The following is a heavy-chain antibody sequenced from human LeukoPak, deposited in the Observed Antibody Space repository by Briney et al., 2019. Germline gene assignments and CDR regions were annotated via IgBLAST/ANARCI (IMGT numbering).Heavy chain of an antibody. CDR2: IILIFGTA. D-gene: IGHD3-3*01. J-gene: IGHJ3*02. V-gene: IGHV1-69*13. CDR1: GGTFSSYA. CDR3: AKGGDYDFWSGRDAFDI. Sequence: ASVKVSCKASGGTFSSYAISWVRQAPGQGLEWMGGIILIFGTANYAQKFQGRVTITADESTSTAYMELSSLRSEDTAVYYCAKGGDYDFWSGRDAFDIWGQGTMVTVSS.